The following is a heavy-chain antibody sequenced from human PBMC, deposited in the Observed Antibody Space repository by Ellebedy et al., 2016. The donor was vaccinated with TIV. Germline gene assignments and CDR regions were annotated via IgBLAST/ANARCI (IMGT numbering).Heavy chain of an antibody. Sequence: GGSLRLXXAASGFTFSSYWMSWVRQAPGKGLEWVANIKQDGSEKYYVDSVKGRFTISRDNAKNSLYLQMNSLRAEDTAVYYCARDHLVEWELLPLAYFDYWGQGTLVTVSS. V-gene: IGHV3-7*04. J-gene: IGHJ4*02. CDR1: GFTFSSYW. D-gene: IGHD1-26*01. CDR2: IKQDGSEK. CDR3: ARDHLVEWELLPLAYFDY.